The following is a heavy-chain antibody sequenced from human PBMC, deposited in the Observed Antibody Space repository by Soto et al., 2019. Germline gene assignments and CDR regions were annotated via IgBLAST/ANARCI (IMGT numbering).Heavy chain of an antibody. V-gene: IGHV4-61*01. CDR2: IYHIGST. D-gene: IGHD5-18*01. CDR3: ARDXKVDTGMGGYYYYHMDV. Sequence: TDTLSLTCTVSGDSVNDGCYYWICIRQPTGKGLEGIGHIYHIGSTSCNPSLKSRVTISIDTSKNQFSLKLSSVTAADTAVFYCARDXKVDTGMGGYYYYHMDVWGQGTTVTVSS. J-gene: IGHJ6*02. CDR1: GDSVNDGCYY.